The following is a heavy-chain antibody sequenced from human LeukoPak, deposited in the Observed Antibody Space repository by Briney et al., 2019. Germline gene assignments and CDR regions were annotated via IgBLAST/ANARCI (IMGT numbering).Heavy chain of an antibody. CDR1: GGSISSYY. CDR2: VYYSGST. CDR3: ARSGGYSGYDVGAFDI. J-gene: IGHJ3*02. Sequence: SETLSLTCTVSGGSISSYYWSWIRQPPGKGLEWIGYVYYSGSTNYNPSLKSRVTISVDTSKNQFSLKLSSVTAADTAVYYCARSGGYSGYDVGAFDIWGQGTMVTVSS. D-gene: IGHD5-12*01. V-gene: IGHV4-59*12.